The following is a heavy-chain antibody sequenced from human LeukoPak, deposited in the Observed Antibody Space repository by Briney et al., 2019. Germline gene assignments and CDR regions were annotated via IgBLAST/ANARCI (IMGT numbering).Heavy chain of an antibody. Sequence: GESLNTSCKGSGYRFTNYYIAWVRHMPGKGLEWMGIIHPGDSDTRYRPSFQGQVTISVDKSITTAYLQWNKMKPSDTAIYYCARDSGTNFLDYWGQGTPVTV. D-gene: IGHD1/OR15-1a*01. CDR2: IHPGDSDT. CDR3: ARDSGTNFLDY. J-gene: IGHJ4*02. CDR1: GYRFTNYY. V-gene: IGHV5-51*01.